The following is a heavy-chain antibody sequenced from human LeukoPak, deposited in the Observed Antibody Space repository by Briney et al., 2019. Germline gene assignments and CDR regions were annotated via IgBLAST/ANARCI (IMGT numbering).Heavy chain of an antibody. CDR2: VNPADSDT. CDR1: GYTFTDYW. J-gene: IGHJ1*01. CDR3: ATVRRIPAVGNTEYFQY. V-gene: IGHV5-51*01. Sequence: GESLKISCKGSGYTFTDYWIGWVRQMPGKGLEWMGIVNPADSDTRYSPSFQGQVTISVDKSISTAYLQWSSLQASDTAMYYCATVRRIPAVGNTEYFQYWGQGTLVTVSS. D-gene: IGHD6-13*01.